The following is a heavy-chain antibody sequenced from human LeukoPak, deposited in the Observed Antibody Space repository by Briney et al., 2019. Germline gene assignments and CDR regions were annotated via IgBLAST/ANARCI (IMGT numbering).Heavy chain of an antibody. CDR2: IKQDGSEK. Sequence: GGSLRLSCEVPDFIFRNYWMDWVRQAPGRGLEWVANIKQDGSEKYYVDSVKGRFTISRDSAKNSLYLQMNSLKAEDTAVYYCSRALEVWGKGTTVTVSS. CDR1: DFIFRNYW. J-gene: IGHJ6*04. V-gene: IGHV3-7*01. CDR3: SRALEV.